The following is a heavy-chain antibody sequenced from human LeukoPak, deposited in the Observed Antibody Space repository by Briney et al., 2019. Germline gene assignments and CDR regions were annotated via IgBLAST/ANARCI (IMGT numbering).Heavy chain of an antibody. CDR1: GFTFSSYA. CDR3: AKDAPVNIVVVPAANS. CDR2: ISGSGGST. D-gene: IGHD2-2*01. V-gene: IGHV3-23*01. J-gene: IGHJ1*01. Sequence: PGGSLRLSCAASGFTFSSYAMSWVRQAPGKGREWVSGISGSGGSTYYADSVKGRFTISRDNSKNTLYLQMNSLRAEDTAVYYCAKDAPVNIVVVPAANSWGQGTLVTVSS.